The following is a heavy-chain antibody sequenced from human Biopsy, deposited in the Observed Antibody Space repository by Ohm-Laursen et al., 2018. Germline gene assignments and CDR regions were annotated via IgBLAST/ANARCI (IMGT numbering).Heavy chain of an antibody. D-gene: IGHD3-9*01. Sequence: SSVKVSCKVSGGTFSSYDISWLRQAPGQGLEWMGGIIPMFGITEFAQKFQGRVTINVDKSTSTVYMELSSLRSDDTAVYYCATKLTGYFHHWGQGTLVIVSS. CDR2: IIPMFGIT. CDR3: ATKLTGYFHH. CDR1: GGTFSSYD. V-gene: IGHV1-69*17. J-gene: IGHJ1*01.